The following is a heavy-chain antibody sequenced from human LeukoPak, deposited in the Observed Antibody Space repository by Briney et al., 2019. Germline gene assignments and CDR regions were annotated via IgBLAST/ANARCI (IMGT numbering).Heavy chain of an antibody. CDR3: ARSHGLDY. CDR1: GFTFSSYA. J-gene: IGHJ4*02. V-gene: IGHV3-23*01. D-gene: IGHD5-24*01. Sequence: GRSLRLSCAASGFTFSSYAMSWVRQAPGKGLEWVSAISGSGGSTYYADSVKGRFTISRDNSKNTLHLQMNSLRADDTAVYYCARSHGLDYWGQGTLVTVSS. CDR2: ISGSGGST.